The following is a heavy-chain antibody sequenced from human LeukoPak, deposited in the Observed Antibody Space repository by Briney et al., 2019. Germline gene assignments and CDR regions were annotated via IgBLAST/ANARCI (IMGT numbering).Heavy chain of an antibody. V-gene: IGHV4-31*03. J-gene: IGHJ4*02. CDR3: ASSPSGSYSQIDY. CDR1: GGSISSGGYY. CDR2: IYYSGST. D-gene: IGHD1-26*01. Sequence: PSETLSLTCTVSGGSISSGGYYWSWIRQHPGKGLEWIGYIYYSGSTYYNPSLKSRVTISVDTSKNQFSLKLSSATAADTAVYYCASSPSGSYSQIDYWGQGTLVTVSS.